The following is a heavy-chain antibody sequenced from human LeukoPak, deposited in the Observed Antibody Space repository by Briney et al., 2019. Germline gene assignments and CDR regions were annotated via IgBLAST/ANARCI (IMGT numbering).Heavy chain of an antibody. V-gene: IGHV3-48*01. Sequence: GGSLRLSCAASGFTFSSYSMNWVRQAPGKGLEWVSYISSSSTIYYADSVKGRFTISRDNAKNSLYLQMNSLRAEDTAVYYCIVLAVTATLGFDYWGQGTLVAVSS. J-gene: IGHJ4*02. D-gene: IGHD6-19*01. CDR3: IVLAVTATLGFDY. CDR1: GFTFSSYS. CDR2: ISSSSTI.